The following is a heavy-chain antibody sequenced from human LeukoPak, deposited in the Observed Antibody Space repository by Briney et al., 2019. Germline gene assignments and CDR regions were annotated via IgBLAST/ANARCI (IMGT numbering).Heavy chain of an antibody. CDR2: IYYSGST. CDR1: GGSISSYY. Sequence: SETLSLTCTVSGGSISSYYWSWIRQPPGKGLEWIGYIYYSGSTNYNPSLKSRVTISVDTSKNQFSLKLSSVTAADTAVYYCARKKQLWCPFDYWGQGTLVTVSS. CDR3: ARKKQLWCPFDY. V-gene: IGHV4-59*01. D-gene: IGHD5-18*01. J-gene: IGHJ4*02.